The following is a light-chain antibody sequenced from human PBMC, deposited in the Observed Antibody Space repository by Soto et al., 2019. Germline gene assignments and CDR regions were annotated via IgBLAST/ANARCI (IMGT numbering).Light chain of an antibody. CDR1: SSDVGGYNY. CDR3: SSYTISSTGV. J-gene: IGLJ3*02. CDR2: DVT. Sequence: QSALTQPASVSGSPGQSITISCTGTSSDVGGYNYVSWYQQHPGKAPKLIIYDVTNRPSGVSNRFSGSKSGNTASLTISGLQAEDEADYYCSSYTISSTGVFGGGTKVTVL. V-gene: IGLV2-14*01.